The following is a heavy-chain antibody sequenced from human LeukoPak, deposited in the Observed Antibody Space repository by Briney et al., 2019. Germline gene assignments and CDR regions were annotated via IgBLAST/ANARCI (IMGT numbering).Heavy chain of an antibody. J-gene: IGHJ4*02. CDR1: GFTVSSNY. V-gene: IGHV3-53*01. D-gene: IGHD1-26*01. Sequence: GGSLRLSRAASGFTVSSNYMSWVRQAPGKGLEWVSVIYSGGSTYYADSVKGRFTISRDNSKNTLYLQMNSLRAEDTAVYYCAREAPGSYYVDYWGQGTLVTVSS. CDR2: IYSGGST. CDR3: AREAPGSYYVDY.